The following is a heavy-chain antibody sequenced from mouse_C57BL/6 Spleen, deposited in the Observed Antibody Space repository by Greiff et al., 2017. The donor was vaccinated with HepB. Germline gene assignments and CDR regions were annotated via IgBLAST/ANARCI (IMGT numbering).Heavy chain of an antibody. Sequence: DVKLVESGGDLVKPGGSLKLSCAASGFTFSSYGMSWVRQTPDKRLEWVATISSGGSYTYYPDSVKGRFTISRDNAKNTLYLQMSSLKSEDTAMYYCARSGMGQGWYFDVWGTGTTVTVSS. V-gene: IGHV5-6*02. J-gene: IGHJ1*03. CDR1: GFTFSSYG. CDR2: ISSGGSYT. CDR3: ARSGMGQGWYFDV. D-gene: IGHD3-3*01.